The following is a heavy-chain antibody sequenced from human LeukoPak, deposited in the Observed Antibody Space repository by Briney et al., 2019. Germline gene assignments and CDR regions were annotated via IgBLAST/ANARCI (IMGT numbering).Heavy chain of an antibody. J-gene: IGHJ4*02. CDR3: ARLFQRNELNYYDSSGYSLGY. V-gene: IGHV1-8*03. CDR2: MNPNSGNT. Sequence: ASVKVSCKASGYTFTSYGISWARQAPGQGLEWMGWMNPNSGNTGYAQKFQGRITITRNTSIRTAYMELSSLRSEDTAVYYCARLFQRNELNYYDSSGYSLGYWGQGTLVTVSS. D-gene: IGHD3-22*01. CDR1: GYTFTSYG.